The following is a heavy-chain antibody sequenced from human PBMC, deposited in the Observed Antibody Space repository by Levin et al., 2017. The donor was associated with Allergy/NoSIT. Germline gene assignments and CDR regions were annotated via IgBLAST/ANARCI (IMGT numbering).Heavy chain of an antibody. CDR1: GYTFTGYY. J-gene: IGHJ4*02. CDR2: INPNSGGT. V-gene: IGHV1-2*02. D-gene: IGHD2-2*01. CDR3: ARASEDIVVVPAVDYFDY. Sequence: PVASVKVSCKASGYTFTGYYMHWVRQAPGQGLEWMGWINPNSGGTNYAQKFQGRVTMTRDTSISTAYMELSRLRSDDTAVYYCARASEDIVVVPAVDYFDYWGQGTLVTVSS.